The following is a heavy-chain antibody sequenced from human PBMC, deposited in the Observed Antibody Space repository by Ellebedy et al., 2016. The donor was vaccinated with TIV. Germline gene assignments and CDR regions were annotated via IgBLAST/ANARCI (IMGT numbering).Heavy chain of an antibody. D-gene: IGHD1-26*01. CDR3: ARDRIVGATSYGY. Sequence: GESLKISCAASGFTFNSYNMHWVRQAPGKGLEWVSSIGSSSGYIYYADSVKGRFTISRYNAENSLYLQMNSLRAEDTAVYYCARDRIVGATSYGYWGQGALVTVSS. CDR1: GFTFNSYN. V-gene: IGHV3-21*01. CDR2: IGSSSGYI. J-gene: IGHJ4*02.